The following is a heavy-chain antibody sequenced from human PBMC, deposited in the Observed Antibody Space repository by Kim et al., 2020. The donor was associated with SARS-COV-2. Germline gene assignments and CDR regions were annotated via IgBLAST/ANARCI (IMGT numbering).Heavy chain of an antibody. CDR3: AIRYNIITMVRGYRRDY. CDR1: GFTFSSYA. V-gene: IGHV3-23*01. J-gene: IGHJ4*02. Sequence: GGSLRLSCAASGFTFSSYAMSWVRQAPGKGLEWVSAISGSGGSTYYADSVKGRFTISRDNSKNTLYLQMNSLRAEDTAVYYCAIRYNIITMVRGYRRDYWGQGTLVTVSS. D-gene: IGHD3-10*01. CDR2: ISGSGGST.